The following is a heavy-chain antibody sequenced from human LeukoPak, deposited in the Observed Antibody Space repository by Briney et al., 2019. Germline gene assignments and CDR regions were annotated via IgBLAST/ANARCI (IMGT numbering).Heavy chain of an antibody. CDR2: IYPGDSDT. Sequence: GETLKISCKGSGYSFTSYWIGWVRQMPGKGLEWMGVIYPGDSDTRYSPSFQGQVTISADKSISTAYLQWSSLKASDTAMYYCARLLGPRFLEWPLDYWGQGTLVTVSS. D-gene: IGHD3-3*01. J-gene: IGHJ4*02. V-gene: IGHV5-51*01. CDR1: GYSFTSYW. CDR3: ARLLGPRFLEWPLDY.